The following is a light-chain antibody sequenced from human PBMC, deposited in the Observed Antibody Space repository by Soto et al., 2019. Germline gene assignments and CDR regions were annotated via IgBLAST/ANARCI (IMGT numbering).Light chain of an antibody. CDR2: DAS. Sequence: EIVLIQSPATLSLSPGERATLSCRASQSVGSYLAWYQHKPGQAPRLLISDASNRATGIPDRFSGGGSGTDFTLTISRLEPEDFAVYYCQQYDNSPLTFGGGTKVDIK. CDR3: QQYDNSPLT. J-gene: IGKJ4*01. CDR1: QSVGSY. V-gene: IGKV3-20*01.